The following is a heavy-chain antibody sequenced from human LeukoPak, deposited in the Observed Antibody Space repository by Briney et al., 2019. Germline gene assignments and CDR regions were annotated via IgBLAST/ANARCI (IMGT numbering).Heavy chain of an antibody. CDR1: GYTFTSYG. CDR3: ARGNYYDSSGYLDY. V-gene: IGHV1-18*01. D-gene: IGHD3-22*01. Sequence: GASVKVSCKASGYTFTSYGISWARQAPGQGLEWMGWISAYNGNTNYAQKLQGRVTMTTDTSTSTAYMELRSLRSDDTAVYYCARGNYYDSSGYLDYWGQGTLVTVSS. J-gene: IGHJ4*02. CDR2: ISAYNGNT.